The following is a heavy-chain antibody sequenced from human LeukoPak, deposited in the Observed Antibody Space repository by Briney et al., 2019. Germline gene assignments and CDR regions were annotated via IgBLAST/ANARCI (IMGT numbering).Heavy chain of an antibody. Sequence: GGSLRLSCAASGFTFSNYEMNWVRQAPGKGLEWISHISNFGDMIHYADSVKGRFTISRDNAKNSLYLQMNSLRAEDTAVYYCARVDSGSGSDDWGQGTLVTVSS. J-gene: IGHJ4*02. V-gene: IGHV3-48*03. CDR3: ARVDSGSGSDD. CDR1: GFTFSNYE. CDR2: ISNFGDMI. D-gene: IGHD3-10*01.